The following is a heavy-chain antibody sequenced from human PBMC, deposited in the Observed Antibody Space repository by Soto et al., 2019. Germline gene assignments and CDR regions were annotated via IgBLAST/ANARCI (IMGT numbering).Heavy chain of an antibody. D-gene: IGHD3-16*01. V-gene: IGHV3-30*18. CDR3: AKDLGGDYKDSSNNFDY. J-gene: IGHJ4*02. CDR1: GFTFSSYG. Sequence: GGSLRLSCAASGFTFSSYGMHWVRQAPGKGLEWVAVISYDGSNKYYADSVKGRFTISRDNSKNTLYLQMNSLRAEDTAVYYCAKDLGGDYKDSSNNFDYWGQGTLVTVSS. CDR2: ISYDGSNK.